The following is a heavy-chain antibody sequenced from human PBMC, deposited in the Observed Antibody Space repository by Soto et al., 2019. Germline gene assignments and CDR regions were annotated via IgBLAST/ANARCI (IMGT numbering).Heavy chain of an antibody. Sequence: PGGSLRLSCAASGFTFSSHAMHWVRQAPGKGLEWVAVISNDGNNKYYADSVKGRFTISRDNSKNTVYLQMNSLRAEDTAVYYCAKDRAAPRGRKQYNWFNPWGQGTLVTVSS. V-gene: IGHV3-30*18. CDR2: ISNDGNNK. J-gene: IGHJ5*02. CDR1: GFTFSSHA. D-gene: IGHD6-13*01. CDR3: AKDRAAPRGRKQYNWFNP.